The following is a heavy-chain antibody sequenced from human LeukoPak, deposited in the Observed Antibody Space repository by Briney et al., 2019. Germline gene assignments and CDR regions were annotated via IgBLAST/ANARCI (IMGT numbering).Heavy chain of an antibody. CDR1: GGSFSGYY. CDR3: ARLRVWFGEFHFDY. Sequence: TSETLSLTCAVYGGSFSGYYWSWIRQPPGKGLEWIGEINHSGSTNYNPSLKSRVTISVDTSKNQFSLKLSSVTAADTAVYYCARLRVWFGEFHFDYWGQGTLVTVSS. CDR2: INHSGST. D-gene: IGHD3-10*01. V-gene: IGHV4-34*01. J-gene: IGHJ4*02.